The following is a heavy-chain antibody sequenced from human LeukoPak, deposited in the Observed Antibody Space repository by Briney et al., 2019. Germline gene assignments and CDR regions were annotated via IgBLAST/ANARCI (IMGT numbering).Heavy chain of an antibody. J-gene: IGHJ4*02. CDR3: AREQSGTRGWYTVDY. CDR2: IRPDGDRT. D-gene: IGHD6-19*01. V-gene: IGHV3-23*01. CDR1: GFTFSTYA. Sequence: PGGSLTLSCTASGFTFSTYAITWVRQAPGKGLEWVSAIRPDGDRTYYAHSVRGRFTIARDSSKDTVYLQIDGLRVEDTAVYYCAREQSGTRGWYTVDYWGQGTLVTVSS.